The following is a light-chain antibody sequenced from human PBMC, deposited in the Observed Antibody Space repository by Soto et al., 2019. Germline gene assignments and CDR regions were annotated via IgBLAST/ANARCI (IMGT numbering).Light chain of an antibody. CDR1: SSDVGAYNH. CDR2: DVS. J-gene: IGLJ2*01. V-gene: IGLV2-11*01. Sequence: QSALTQPRSVSGSPGQSVTISCTGTSSDVGAYNHVSWYQQHPGKAPKLMIYDVSKRPSGVPDRFSGSKSGNTASLTISGLQAEDEADYHCYSYAGSNTLVFGGGTKVTVL. CDR3: YSYAGSNTLV.